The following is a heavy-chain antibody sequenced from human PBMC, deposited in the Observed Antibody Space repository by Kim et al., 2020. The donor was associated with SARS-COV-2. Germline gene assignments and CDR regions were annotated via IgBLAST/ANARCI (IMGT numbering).Heavy chain of an antibody. J-gene: IGHJ3*02. D-gene: IGHD1-26*01. CDR2: IYTGGST. Sequence: GGSLRLSCTASGFTVNTNYMNWVRQAPGKGLDWVSAIYTGGSTHYADSVKGRVSISRDNSKNAVYLQTNSLRDEDTAVYYCARGPPYSGSFKGAFDIWGQGTMVTVSS. CDR3: ARGPPYSGSFKGAFDI. V-gene: IGHV3-66*02. CDR1: GFTVNTNY.